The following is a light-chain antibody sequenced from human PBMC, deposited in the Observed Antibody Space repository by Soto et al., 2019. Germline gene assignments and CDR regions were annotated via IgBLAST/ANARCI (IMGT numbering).Light chain of an antibody. CDR2: EVS. J-gene: IGLJ1*01. CDR1: STDVGGYNF. V-gene: IGLV2-14*01. CDR3: SSYTGSSTLGV. Sequence: HSALTQPASVSGSPGQSITISCTGTSTDVGGYNFVSWYQQHPGKAPKLIISEVSNRPSGLSNRFSGSKSGNTASLTISGLQAEDEADYYCSSYTGSSTLGVFGTGTKVTVL.